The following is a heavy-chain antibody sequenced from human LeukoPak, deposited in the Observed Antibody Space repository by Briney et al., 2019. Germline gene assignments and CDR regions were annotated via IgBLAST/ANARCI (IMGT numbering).Heavy chain of an antibody. V-gene: IGHV4-59*01. CDR3: ARMPPSSDFDWPPYYFDY. CDR2: MYYSGST. J-gene: IGHJ4*02. D-gene: IGHD3-9*01. Sequence: PSETLSLTCTVSGGSISSYYWSWIRQPPGKGLEWIGYMYYSGSTNYNPSLKSRVTISVDTPKNQFSLKLSSVTAADAAVYYWARMPPSSDFDWPPYYFDYWGQGTLVTVSS. CDR1: GGSISSYY.